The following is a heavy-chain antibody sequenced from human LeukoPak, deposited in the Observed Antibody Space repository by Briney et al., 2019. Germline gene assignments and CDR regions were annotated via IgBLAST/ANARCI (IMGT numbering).Heavy chain of an antibody. CDR3: AKRYYYDSSGYYYPY. CDR2: ISGSGGST. CDR1: GFTFSSYA. V-gene: IGHV3-23*01. D-gene: IGHD3-22*01. J-gene: IGHJ4*02. Sequence: GASLRLSCAASGFTFSSYAMNWVRQAPGKGLEWVSAISGSGGSTYYADSVKGRFTISRDNSKNTLYLQMNSLRAEDTAVYYCAKRYYYDSSGYYYPYWGQGTLVTVSS.